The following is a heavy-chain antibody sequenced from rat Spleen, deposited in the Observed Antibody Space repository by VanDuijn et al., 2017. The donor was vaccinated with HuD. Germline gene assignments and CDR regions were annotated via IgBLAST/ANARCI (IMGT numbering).Heavy chain of an antibody. V-gene: IGHV5-29*01. CDR1: GFTFTDFF. CDR3: ARAGYLRDWYFDF. D-gene: IGHD2-2*01. J-gene: IGHJ1*01. CDR2: ISSDGAST. Sequence: EVQLVESDGGLVQPGRSLKLSCAASGFTFTDFFMAWVRQAPTMGLEWVATISSDGASTYYRDSVGGRFIISRDDAKSTLYLQMDSLRSADTATYYCARAGYLRDWYFDFWGPGTMVTVSS.